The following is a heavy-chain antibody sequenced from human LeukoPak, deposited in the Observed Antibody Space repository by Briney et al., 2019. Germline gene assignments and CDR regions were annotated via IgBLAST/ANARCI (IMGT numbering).Heavy chain of an antibody. CDR2: IIPILGIA. V-gene: IGHV1-69*04. CDR1: GGTFSSYA. D-gene: IGHD3-10*01. CDR3: AREESRSGSPSGDP. J-gene: IGHJ5*02. Sequence: SVKVSCKASGGTFSSYAISWVRQAPGQGLEWMGRIIPILGIANYAQKFQGRVTITADKSTSTAYMELSSPRSEDTAVYYCAREESRSGSPSGDPWGQGTLVTVSS.